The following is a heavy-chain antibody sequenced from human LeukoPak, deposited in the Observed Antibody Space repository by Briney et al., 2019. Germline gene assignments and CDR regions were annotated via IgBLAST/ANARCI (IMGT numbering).Heavy chain of an antibody. D-gene: IGHD2-2*01. CDR2: IHPSGIT. V-gene: IGHV4-34*01. CDR1: DGSSGYY. Sequence: PSETLSLTCAVYDGSSGYYWSWIRPPPGKGLEWIGEIHPSGITSFNPSLKSRASISADTSKNQFSLKLTSVTAADTALYYCPRGRDQSKTGDYWGQGTLVTVSS. CDR3: PRGRDQSKTGDY. J-gene: IGHJ4*02.